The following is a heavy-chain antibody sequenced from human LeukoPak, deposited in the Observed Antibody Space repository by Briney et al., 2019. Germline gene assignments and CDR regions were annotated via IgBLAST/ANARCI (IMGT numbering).Heavy chain of an antibody. D-gene: IGHD6-13*01. CDR1: GFTFSSYS. J-gene: IGHJ6*03. Sequence: GGSLILSCAASGFTFSSYSMNWVRQAPGKGLERVSSISSSSSYIYYADSVKGRFTISRDNAKNSLYLQMNSLRAEDTAVYYCARVGRYSSSWYVYYYYYMDVWGKGTTVTISS. CDR3: ARVGRYSSSWYVYYYYYMDV. CDR2: ISSSSSYI. V-gene: IGHV3-21*01.